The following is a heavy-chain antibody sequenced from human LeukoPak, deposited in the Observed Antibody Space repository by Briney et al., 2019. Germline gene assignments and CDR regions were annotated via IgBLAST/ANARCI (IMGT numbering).Heavy chain of an antibody. J-gene: IGHJ6*02. CDR2: IYYSGST. D-gene: IGHD6-13*01. CDR3: ASHSSSWYKPYYYYGMDV. V-gene: IGHV4-59*01. CDR1: GGSISSYY. Sequence: SETLSLTCTVSGGSISSYYWSWIRQPPGKGLEWIGYIYYSGSTNYNPSLKSRVTISVDTSKNQFSLKLSTVTAADTAVYYCASHSSSWYKPYYYYGMDVWGQGTTVAVSS.